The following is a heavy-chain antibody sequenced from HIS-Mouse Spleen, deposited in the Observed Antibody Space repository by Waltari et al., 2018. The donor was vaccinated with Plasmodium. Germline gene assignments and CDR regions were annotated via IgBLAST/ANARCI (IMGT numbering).Heavy chain of an antibody. V-gene: IGHV1-2*02. CDR2: INPNSGGT. D-gene: IGHD6-13*01. CDR1: GYTFTGYY. J-gene: IGHJ1*01. Sequence: QVQLVQSGAEVKKPGASVKVACKASGYTFTGYYLHWVRQAPGQGLEWRGWINPNSGGTNHAQKFQGMVTMTRDTSISTAYMELSRLRSDDTAVYYCARVLGYKAAAGTFVEYFQ. CDR3: ARVLGYKAAAGTFVEYFQ.